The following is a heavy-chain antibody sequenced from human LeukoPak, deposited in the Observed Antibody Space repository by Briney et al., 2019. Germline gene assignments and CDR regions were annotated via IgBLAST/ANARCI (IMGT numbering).Heavy chain of an antibody. Sequence: SETLSLTCAVYGGSFSGYYWSWIRQPPGKGLEWIGEINHSGSTNYNPSLKSRVTISVDTSKNQFSLKLSSVTAADTAVYYCARTGKPYYDILTGYYNVRRYFDYWGQGTLVTVSS. V-gene: IGHV4-34*01. CDR3: ARTGKPYYDILTGYYNVRRYFDY. CDR2: INHSGST. J-gene: IGHJ4*02. D-gene: IGHD3-9*01. CDR1: GGSFSGYY.